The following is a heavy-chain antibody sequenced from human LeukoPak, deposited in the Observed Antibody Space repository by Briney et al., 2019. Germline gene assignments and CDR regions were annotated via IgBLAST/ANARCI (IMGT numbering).Heavy chain of an antibody. Sequence: GGSLRLSCATSGFTFSAYTMSWIRQAPGKGLEWLSYITNSDNTIYNADSVKGRFTISMDNTKNSLYLQMNSLRAEDTAVYYCARGRAAAGHFDLWGQGTLVTVSS. J-gene: IGHJ4*02. CDR1: GFTFSAYT. CDR3: ARGRAAAGHFDL. CDR2: ITNSDNTI. V-gene: IGHV3-11*04. D-gene: IGHD6-13*01.